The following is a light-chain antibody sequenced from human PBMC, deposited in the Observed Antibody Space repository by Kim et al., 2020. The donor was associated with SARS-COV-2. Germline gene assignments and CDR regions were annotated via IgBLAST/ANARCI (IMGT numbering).Light chain of an antibody. CDR2: EDN. CDR1: SGSIASNY. CDR3: QSYDSSNWV. J-gene: IGLJ3*02. V-gene: IGLV6-57*01. Sequence: GKTVTISCTRSSGSIASNYVQWYQQRPGSSPTTVIYEDNQRPSGVPDRFSSSIDSSSDSASLTISELKTEDEADYYCQSYDSSNWVFGGGTQLTVL.